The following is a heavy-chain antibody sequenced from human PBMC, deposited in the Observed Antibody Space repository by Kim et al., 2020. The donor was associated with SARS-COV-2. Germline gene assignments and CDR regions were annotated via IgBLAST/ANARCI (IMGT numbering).Heavy chain of an antibody. J-gene: IGHJ6*02. CDR1: GDSVSSNSAA. D-gene: IGHD6-13*01. V-gene: IGHV6-1*01. CDR2: TYYRSKWYN. Sequence: SQTLSLTCAISGDSVSSNSAAWNWIRQSPSRGLEWLGRTYYRSKWYNDYAVSVKSRITINPDTSKNQFSLQLNSVTPEDTAVYYCARDPASSWYQISYYYYGMDVWGQGTTVTVSS. CDR3: ARDPASSWYQISYYYYGMDV.